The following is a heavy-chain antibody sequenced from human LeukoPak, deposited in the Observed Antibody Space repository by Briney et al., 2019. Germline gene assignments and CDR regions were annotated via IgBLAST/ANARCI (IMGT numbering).Heavy chain of an antibody. D-gene: IGHD1-26*01. CDR2: IKQDGSEK. J-gene: IGHJ4*02. CDR1: GFTLSSYW. CDR3: ARELALGIGAYNY. Sequence: PGGSLRLSCAASGFTLSSYWTSWVRQAPGKGLEWVANIKQDGSEKYYVDSVKGRFTISRDNAKNSLDLQMNSLRAEDTAVYYCARELALGIGAYNYWGQGTLVTVSS. V-gene: IGHV3-7*03.